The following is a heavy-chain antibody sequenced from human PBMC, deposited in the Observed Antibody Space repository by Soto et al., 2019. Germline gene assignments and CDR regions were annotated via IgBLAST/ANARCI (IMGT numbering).Heavy chain of an antibody. D-gene: IGHD4-17*01. Sequence: SETLSLTCTVSVGSISSYYWSWIRQPPGKGMEWIGYIYYSGSTNYNPSLKSRVTISVDTSKNQFSMKLSSVTAADTAVYYCARVAHYTVTYPLYYFDYWGQGTLVTVSS. V-gene: IGHV4-59*01. J-gene: IGHJ4*02. CDR2: IYYSGST. CDR1: VGSISSYY. CDR3: ARVAHYTVTYPLYYFDY.